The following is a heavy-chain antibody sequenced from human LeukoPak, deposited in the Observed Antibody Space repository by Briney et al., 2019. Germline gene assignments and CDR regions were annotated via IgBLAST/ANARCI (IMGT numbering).Heavy chain of an antibody. D-gene: IGHD2-21*02. J-gene: IGHJ3*02. CDR2: ISYDGSNK. CDR1: GFTFSSYA. CDR3: ASGGLHGAFDI. V-gene: IGHV3-30*14. Sequence: GGSLRLSCAASGFTFSSYAMHWVRQAPGKGLEWVAVISYDGSNKYYADSVKGRFTISRENAKNSLYLQMNSLRAGDTAVYYCASGGLHGAFDIWGQGTMVTVSS.